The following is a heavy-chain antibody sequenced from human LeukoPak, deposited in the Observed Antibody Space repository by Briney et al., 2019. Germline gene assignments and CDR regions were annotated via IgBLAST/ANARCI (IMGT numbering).Heavy chain of an antibody. CDR2: IYHSGST. CDR3: ASSPGGVITTIFDY. D-gene: IGHD3-22*01. V-gene: IGHV4-30-2*01. CDR1: GGSISSGGYS. Sequence: SETLSLTCAVSGGSISSGGYSWSWIRQPPGKGLEWIGYIYHSGSTYYNPSLKSRVTISVDRSKNQFSLKLSSVTAADTAVYYCASSPGGVITTIFDYWGQGTLVTVSS. J-gene: IGHJ4*02.